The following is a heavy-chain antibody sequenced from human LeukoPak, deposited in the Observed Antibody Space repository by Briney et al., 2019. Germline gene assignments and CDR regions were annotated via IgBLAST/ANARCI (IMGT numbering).Heavy chain of an antibody. CDR3: ARTGGIGAFDI. V-gene: IGHV3-48*02. CDR1: GFNFRDAA. D-gene: IGHD1-26*01. Sequence: GGSLRLSCAASGFNFRDAAMTWVRQAPGKGLEWVSYISSSSSLIYSADSVKGRFTISRDNAKNSLYLQINSLRDEDTAVYYCARTGGIGAFDIWGQGTMVTVSS. CDR2: ISSSSSLI. J-gene: IGHJ3*02.